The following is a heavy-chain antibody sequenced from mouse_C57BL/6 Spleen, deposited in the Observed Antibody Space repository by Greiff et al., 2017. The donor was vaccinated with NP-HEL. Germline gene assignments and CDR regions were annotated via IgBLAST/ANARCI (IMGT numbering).Heavy chain of an antibody. CDR3: ATHYYGSSYGYFDV. J-gene: IGHJ1*03. CDR1: GYTFTRYW. V-gene: IGHV1-55*01. Sequence: PLPPPGSALVPPFSSFPLSCTSSGYTFTRYWIPWVKQRPGQGLEWIGDIYPGSGSTNYNEKFKSKATLTVDTSSSTAYMQLSSLTSEDSAVYYCATHYYGSSYGYFDVWGTGTTVTVSS. D-gene: IGHD1-1*01. CDR2: IYPGSGST.